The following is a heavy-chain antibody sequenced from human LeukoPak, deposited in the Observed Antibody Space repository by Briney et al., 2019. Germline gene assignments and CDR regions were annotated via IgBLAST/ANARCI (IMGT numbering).Heavy chain of an antibody. J-gene: IGHJ4*02. D-gene: IGHD3-22*01. Sequence: GSLRLSCEASGFTFSSSNMNWVRQAPGKGLEWVSYISSTSRLMYYADSVKGRFTISRDNANNSLYLQMNSLRAEDTAVYYCARLTYYYDSSGYLSSPIDYWGQGTLVTVSS. CDR2: ISSTSRLM. V-gene: IGHV3-48*04. CDR1: GFTFSSSN. CDR3: ARLTYYYDSSGYLSSPIDY.